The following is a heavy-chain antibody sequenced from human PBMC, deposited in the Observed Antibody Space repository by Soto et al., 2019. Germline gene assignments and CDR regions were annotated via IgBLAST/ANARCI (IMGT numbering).Heavy chain of an antibody. J-gene: IGHJ4*02. D-gene: IGHD2-15*01. CDR1: GGTLSSYA. CDR3: ARVLVGYCSGGSCYPDAPEDY. CDR2: IIPIFGTA. Sequence: GAPGKVSCKASGGTLSSYAISWGRQAPGQRPEWMGGIIPIFGTANYAQKFQGRVTITADESTSTAYMELSSLRSEDTAVYYCARVLVGYCSGGSCYPDAPEDYWGQGTLVTVSS. V-gene: IGHV1-69*13.